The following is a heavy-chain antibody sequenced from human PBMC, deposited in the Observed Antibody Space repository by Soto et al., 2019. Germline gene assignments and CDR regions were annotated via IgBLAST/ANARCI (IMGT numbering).Heavy chain of an antibody. CDR2: IIPMFVTA. CDR1: GGSFSRYA. Sequence: QVQLVQSGAEVKKPGSSVKVSCKASGGSFSRYAFSWVRQAPGQGLEWMGGIIPMFVTANYAQKFQGRVTITSDEYTTTAYMELSSLRSEDTAVYYCARVLYGDGDYFDYWGQGSLVTVSS. CDR3: ARVLYGDGDYFDY. D-gene: IGHD4-17*01. V-gene: IGHV1-69*01. J-gene: IGHJ4*02.